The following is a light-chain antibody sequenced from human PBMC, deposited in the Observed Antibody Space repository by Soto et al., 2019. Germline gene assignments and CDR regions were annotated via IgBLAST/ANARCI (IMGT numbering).Light chain of an antibody. J-gene: IGLJ2*01. CDR2: EVS. CDR1: SSDVGAYNY. Sequence: QSVLTQPPSASGSPGQSVTISCTGTSSDVGAYNYVSWYQQHPGKAPKLIIYEVSKRPSGVPDRFSGSKSGNTASLTVSGLQAEDEADYYCSSYSGSNTVRFGGGTKVTVL. V-gene: IGLV2-8*01. CDR3: SSYSGSNTVR.